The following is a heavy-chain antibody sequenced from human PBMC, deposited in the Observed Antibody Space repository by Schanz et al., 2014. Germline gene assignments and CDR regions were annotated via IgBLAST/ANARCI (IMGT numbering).Heavy chain of an antibody. CDR1: GYSFTTYG. Sequence: QVQLVQSGAEVMKPGASVKVSCKASGYSFTTYGLNWVRQAPGQGLEWMGIINPSGGSTSYAQKFQGRVTMTADKSTSTVYMEVSGLRSEDTAVYYCAKVDRTRYYAMDVWGQGTTVTVSS. CDR3: AKVDRTRYYAMDV. J-gene: IGHJ6*02. D-gene: IGHD3-9*01. V-gene: IGHV1-46*01. CDR2: INPSGGST.